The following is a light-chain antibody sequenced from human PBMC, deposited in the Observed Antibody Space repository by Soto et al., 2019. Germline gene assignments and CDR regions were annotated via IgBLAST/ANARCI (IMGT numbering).Light chain of an antibody. CDR1: QSVSKY. CDR2: AAS. J-gene: IGKJ1*01. V-gene: IGKV1-39*01. Sequence: DIQMTQSPSSLSASVGDEVTITCRASQSVSKYLHWYQHKPGKAPKLLIYAASNLQSGVPSGFSGSGSGTGFTLTITSLQPDDFATYYCQQTYSTPGTFGQGTKVEIK. CDR3: QQTYSTPGT.